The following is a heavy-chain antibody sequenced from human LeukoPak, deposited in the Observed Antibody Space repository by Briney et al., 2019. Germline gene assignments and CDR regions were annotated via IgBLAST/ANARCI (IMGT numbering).Heavy chain of an antibody. CDR2: IYTSGSP. J-gene: IGHJ5*02. CDR3: ASYRWYGSSGWSDP. CDR1: GGSISRYY. D-gene: IGHD4-23*01. Sequence: SETLSLTCTVSGGSISRYYWSWIRQPAGEGLEWIGRIYTSGSPNYNPSLKSRVTMSVDTSKNQFSLKLSSVTAADTAVYYCASYRWYGSSGWSDPWGQGNLVTVSS. V-gene: IGHV4-4*07.